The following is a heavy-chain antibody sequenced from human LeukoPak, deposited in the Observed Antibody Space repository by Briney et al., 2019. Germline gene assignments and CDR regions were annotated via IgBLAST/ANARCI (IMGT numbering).Heavy chain of an antibody. D-gene: IGHD1-7*01. CDR1: GYTFTGYY. V-gene: IGHV1-18*04. CDR2: ISAYNGNT. Sequence: ASVKVSCKASGYTFTGYYMHWVRQAPGQGLEWMGWISAYNGNTNYAQKLQGRVTMTTDTSTSTAYMELRSLRSDDTAVYYCARVLRWGTGTMIGFDYWGQGTLVTVSS. CDR3: ARVLRWGTGTMIGFDY. J-gene: IGHJ4*02.